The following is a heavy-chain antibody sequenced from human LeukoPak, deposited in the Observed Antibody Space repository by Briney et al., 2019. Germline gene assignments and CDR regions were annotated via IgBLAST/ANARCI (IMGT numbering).Heavy chain of an antibody. J-gene: IGHJ6*03. Sequence: PGGSLRLSCAASGFTFSSYAMSWVRQAPGKGLEWVSAISGSGGSTYSADSVKGRFTISRDNSKNTLYLQMNSLRAEDTAVYYCAKDDGGSYYIYYYYMDVWGKGTTVTISS. V-gene: IGHV3-23*01. CDR2: ISGSGGST. D-gene: IGHD1-26*01. CDR3: AKDDGGSYYIYYYYMDV. CDR1: GFTFSSYA.